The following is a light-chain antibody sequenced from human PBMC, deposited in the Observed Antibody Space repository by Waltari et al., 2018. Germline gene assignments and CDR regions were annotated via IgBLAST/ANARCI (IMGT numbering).Light chain of an antibody. CDR1: SSDVGGYNY. V-gene: IGLV2-11*01. Sequence: QSALTQPRSVSGSPGQSVTISCTRTSSDVGGYNYVSWYQQHPGKAPKLMIYDVSKRPSGVPDRFSGSKSGNTASLTISGLQAEDEADYYCCSYAGSLWVFGGGTKLTVL. CDR2: DVS. J-gene: IGLJ3*02. CDR3: CSYAGSLWV.